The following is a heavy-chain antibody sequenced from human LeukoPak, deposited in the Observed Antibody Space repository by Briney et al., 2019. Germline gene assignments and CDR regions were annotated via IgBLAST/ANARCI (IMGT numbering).Heavy chain of an antibody. V-gene: IGHV1-2*02. D-gene: IGHD3-22*01. J-gene: IGHJ4*02. CDR2: INPNSGGT. CDR1: GYTFTGYY. Sequence: GASVKVSCKASGYTFTGYYMHWVRQAPGQGLEWMGWINPNSGGTNYAQKFQGRVTMTRDTSISTAYMELSRLRSDDTAVYYCAKCPYRNYYDSSGYRPHFDYWGQGTLVTVSS. CDR3: AKCPYRNYYDSSGYRPHFDY.